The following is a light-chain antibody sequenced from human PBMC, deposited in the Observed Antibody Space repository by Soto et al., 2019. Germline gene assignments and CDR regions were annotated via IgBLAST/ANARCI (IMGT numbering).Light chain of an antibody. V-gene: IGKV3-20*01. Sequence: EIVLTQSPGTLSLSPGERATLSCRASQSVSSSYLAWYQQKPGQAPRLLIYAASSRATGIPDRFSGSGSGKDFTLYISILEPEDVAVYYCQQYGSSLFTFGPGTNVDIK. CDR3: QQYGSSLFT. CDR1: QSVSSSY. CDR2: AAS. J-gene: IGKJ3*01.